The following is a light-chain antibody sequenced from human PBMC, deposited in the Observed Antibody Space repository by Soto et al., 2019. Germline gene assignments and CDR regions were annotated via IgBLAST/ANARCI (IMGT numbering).Light chain of an antibody. J-gene: IGKJ4*01. V-gene: IGKV1-9*01. CDR2: AAS. Sequence: DIHLTQSPSFLSASVGDIVTITCRASQGINRFLAWYQQKPGKAPKLLIYAASTLQSGVPSRFSDSGSGTDFALTITSLQAEDFATYYCQQLRSYPSTFGGGTKVDI. CDR1: QGINRF. CDR3: QQLRSYPST.